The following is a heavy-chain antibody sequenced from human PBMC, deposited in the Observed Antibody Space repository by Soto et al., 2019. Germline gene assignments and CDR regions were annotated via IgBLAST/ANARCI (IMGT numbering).Heavy chain of an antibody. CDR2: ISSSGSTI. V-gene: IGHV3-11*01. CDR3: ATVYGDYVTAFDY. J-gene: IGHJ4*02. CDR1: GFTFSDYY. Sequence: SGGSLRLSCAASGFTFSDYYMSWIRQAPGKGLEWVSYISSSGSTIYYADSVKGRFTISRDNAKNSLYLQMNSLRAEDTAVYYCATVYGDYVTAFDYWGQGTLVTGSS. D-gene: IGHD4-17*01.